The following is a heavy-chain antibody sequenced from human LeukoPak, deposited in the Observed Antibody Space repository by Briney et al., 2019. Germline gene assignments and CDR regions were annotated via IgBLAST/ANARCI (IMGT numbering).Heavy chain of an antibody. CDR2: IWYDGSNK. CDR1: GFTFSSYG. Sequence: PGGSLRLSCAASGFTFSSYGMHWVRQAPGKGLEWVAVIWYDGSNKYYADSVKGRFTISRDNSKNTLYLQMNSLRAEDTAVYYCARDQLQQWLAYYYYYGMDVWGQGTTVTVSS. CDR3: ARDQLQQWLAYYYYYGMDV. J-gene: IGHJ6*02. V-gene: IGHV3-33*01. D-gene: IGHD6-19*01.